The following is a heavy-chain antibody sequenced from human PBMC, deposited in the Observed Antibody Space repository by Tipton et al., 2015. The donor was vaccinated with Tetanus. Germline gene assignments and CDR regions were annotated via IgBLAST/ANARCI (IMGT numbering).Heavy chain of an antibody. J-gene: IGHJ5*02. CDR3: ARSADNWFDP. CDR1: GGSISGSGYF. CDR2: IYYSGST. Sequence: TLSLTCTVSGGSISGSGYFWNWIRQHPGKGLEWIGYIYYSGSTYYNPSLKSRVPLSLDKSKNQFSLKLRSVTAADTAIYYCARSADNWFDPWGQGTLVTVSS. V-gene: IGHV4-31*03.